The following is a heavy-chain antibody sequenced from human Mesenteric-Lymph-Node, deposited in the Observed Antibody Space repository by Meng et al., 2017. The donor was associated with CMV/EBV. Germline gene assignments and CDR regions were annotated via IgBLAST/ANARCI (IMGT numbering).Heavy chain of an antibody. V-gene: IGHV3-23*01. CDR3: AKTPGVESYRPFGLGYFDS. CDR2: ISGSGAST. Sequence: GGSLRLSCAASGFTFSSFAMSWVRQAPGKGLEWVSAISGSGASTDYADSVKGRFTISRDNSMNTVYLYMNSLRAEDTAIYYCAKTPGVESYRPFGLGYFDSWGQGMLVTVSS. J-gene: IGHJ4*02. D-gene: IGHD3-16*02. CDR1: GFTFSSFA.